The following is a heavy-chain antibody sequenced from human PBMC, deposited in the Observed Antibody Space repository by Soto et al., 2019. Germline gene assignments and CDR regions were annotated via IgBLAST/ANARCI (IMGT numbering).Heavy chain of an antibody. D-gene: IGHD1-26*01. Sequence: QHGGSLRLSCAASGFTFSSYGMHWVRQAPGKGLEWVAVIWYDGSNKYYADSVKGRFTISRDNSKNTLYLQMNSLRAEDTAVYYCARDPHRPLVHPRELAYAFDIWGQGTMVTVSS. CDR1: GFTFSSYG. J-gene: IGHJ3*02. V-gene: IGHV3-33*01. CDR3: ARDPHRPLVHPRELAYAFDI. CDR2: IWYDGSNK.